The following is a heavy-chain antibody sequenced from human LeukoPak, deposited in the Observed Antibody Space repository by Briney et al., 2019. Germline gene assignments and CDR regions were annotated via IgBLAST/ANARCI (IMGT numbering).Heavy chain of an antibody. V-gene: IGHV3-43D*04. J-gene: IGHJ6*04. CDR3: AKDSGSYFYGMDV. CDR2: ISWDGGST. Sequence: GGSLRLSCAASGFTFGDYAMHWVRHAPGKGLEWVSLISWDGGSTYYADSVKGRFTISRDNSKNSLYLQMNSLRAEDTALYYCAKDSGSYFYGMDVWGKGTTVTVSS. CDR1: GFTFGDYA. D-gene: IGHD3-10*01.